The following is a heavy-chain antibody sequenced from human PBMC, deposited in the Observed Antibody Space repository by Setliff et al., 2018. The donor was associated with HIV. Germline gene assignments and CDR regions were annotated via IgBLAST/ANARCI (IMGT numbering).Heavy chain of an antibody. D-gene: IGHD6-13*01. V-gene: IGHV5-51*01. CDR3: ARPSNGGSSWYTDY. Sequence: GESLKISCKGSGYSSTNYWIGWVRQMPGRGLGWMGIIYPGDADTRYSPSFQGQVTISADKSISTAYLQWSSLKASDTAMYHCARPSNGGSSWYTDYWGQGTLVTVSS. J-gene: IGHJ4*02. CDR1: GYSSTNYW. CDR2: IYPGDADT.